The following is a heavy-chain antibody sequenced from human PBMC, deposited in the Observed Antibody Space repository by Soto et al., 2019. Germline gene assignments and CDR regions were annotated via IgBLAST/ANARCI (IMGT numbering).Heavy chain of an antibody. CDR2: ISYDGSNK. CDR3: ARGPVVVVAATFDY. D-gene: IGHD2-15*01. V-gene: IGHV3-30-3*01. Sequence: QVQLVESGGGVVQPGRSLRLSCAASGFTFSSYAMHWVRQAPGKGLEWVAVISYDGSNKYYADSVKDRFTISRDNSKNTLYLQMNSLRAEDTAVYYCARGPVVVVAATFDYWGQGTLVTVSS. CDR1: GFTFSSYA. J-gene: IGHJ4*02.